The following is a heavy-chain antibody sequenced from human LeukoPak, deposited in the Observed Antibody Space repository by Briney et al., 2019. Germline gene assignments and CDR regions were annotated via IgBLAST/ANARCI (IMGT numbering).Heavy chain of an antibody. CDR1: GGSFSGYY. CDR2: INHSGST. V-gene: IGHV4-34*01. J-gene: IGHJ4*02. CDR3: ARGGLGVAPKRIDY. D-gene: IGHD6-19*01. Sequence: PSETLSLTCAVYGGSFSGYYWSWIRQPPGKGLEWIGEINHSGSTNYNPSLKSRVTISVDTSKNQSSLKLSSVTAADTAVYYCARGGLGVAPKRIDYWGQGTLVTVSS.